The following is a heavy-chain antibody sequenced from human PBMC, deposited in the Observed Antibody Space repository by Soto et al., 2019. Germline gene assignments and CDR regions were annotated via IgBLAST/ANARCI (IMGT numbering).Heavy chain of an antibody. D-gene: IGHD6-13*01. CDR3: VAGAAAGTDY. CDR2: IYYSGST. CDR1: GGSISSGDYY. Sequence: SETLSLTCTVSGGSISSGDYYWSWIRQPPGKGLEWIGYIYYSGSTYYNPSLKSRVTISVDTSKNQFSLKLSSVTAADTAVYYCVAGAAAGTDYWGQGTLVTVSS. V-gene: IGHV4-30-4*01. J-gene: IGHJ4*02.